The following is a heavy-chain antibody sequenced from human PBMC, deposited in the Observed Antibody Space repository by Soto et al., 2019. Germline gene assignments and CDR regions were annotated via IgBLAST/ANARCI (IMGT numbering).Heavy chain of an antibody. CDR1: GFTFSSYA. Sequence: DVQLLESGVGLVQPEGSLRLSCAASGFTFSSYAMGWVLQGPGKGLEWVAVVSIGGSTHYADSVRGRFTISRDNSKNTLSLHMNSLTAEDTAVYFCAKRRGAGGHFDYWGQGALVTVSS. CDR2: VSIGGST. J-gene: IGHJ4*02. D-gene: IGHD2-15*01. CDR3: AKRRGAGGHFDY. V-gene: IGHV3-23*01.